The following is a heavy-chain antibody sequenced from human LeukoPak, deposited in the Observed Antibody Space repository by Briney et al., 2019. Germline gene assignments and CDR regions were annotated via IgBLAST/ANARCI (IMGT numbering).Heavy chain of an antibody. CDR2: ISYDGSNK. J-gene: IGHJ5*02. Sequence: GGSLRLSCAASGFTFSSYGMHWVRQAPGKGLEWVAVISYDGSNKYYADSVKGRFTISRDNSKNTLYLQMNSLRTEDTAVYYCAKVQAWSHSNENWFDPWAREPWSPSPQ. CDR1: GFTFSSYG. V-gene: IGHV3-30*18. D-gene: IGHD1-1*01. CDR3: AKVQAWSHSNENWFDP.